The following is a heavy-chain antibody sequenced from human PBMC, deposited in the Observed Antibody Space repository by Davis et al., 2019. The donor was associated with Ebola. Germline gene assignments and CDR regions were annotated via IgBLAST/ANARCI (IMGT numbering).Heavy chain of an antibody. V-gene: IGHV3-15*01. CDR1: GFTFSDYY. J-gene: IGHJ4*02. Sequence: GESLKISCAASGFTFSDYYMSWIRQAPGKGLEWVGRIKSKTDGGTTDYAAPVKGRFTISRDDSKNTLYLQMNSLKTEDTAVYYCTTDRWVTIFGVVIMSSYWGQGTLVTVSS. D-gene: IGHD3-3*01. CDR2: IKSKTDGGTT. CDR3: TTDRWVTIFGVVIMSSY.